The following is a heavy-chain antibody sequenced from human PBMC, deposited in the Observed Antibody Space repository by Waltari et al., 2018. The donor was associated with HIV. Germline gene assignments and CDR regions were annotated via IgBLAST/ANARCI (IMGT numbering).Heavy chain of an antibody. D-gene: IGHD3-3*01. V-gene: IGHV4-39*01. CDR3: VAGYYGRGDY. J-gene: IGHJ4*02. CDR2: VYYSGSS. CDR1: GGSFSPSSYY. Sequence: QLQLQESGPGLVKPSETLSLTCTVSGGSFSPSSYYWGWIRQPPGKGLEWIGSVYYSGSSYYNPSLKSRVTISVDTSKNQFSLKLSSVIAADTAVYYCVAGYYGRGDYWGQGTLVTVSS.